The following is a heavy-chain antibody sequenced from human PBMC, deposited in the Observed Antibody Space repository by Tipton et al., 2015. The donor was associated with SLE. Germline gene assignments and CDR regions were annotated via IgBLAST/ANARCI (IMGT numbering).Heavy chain of an antibody. CDR3: ARFSPPDL. D-gene: IGHD2/OR15-2a*01. Sequence: TLSLTCSVSGDSVSSYYWSWIRQSPGKGLEWIGYVHYSGSTNYNPSLKSRVTISADTSKNEFSLRLSSVTAADTAVYYCARFSPPDLWGRGTLVTVSS. CDR2: VHYSGST. J-gene: IGHJ2*01. CDR1: GDSVSSYY. V-gene: IGHV4-59*02.